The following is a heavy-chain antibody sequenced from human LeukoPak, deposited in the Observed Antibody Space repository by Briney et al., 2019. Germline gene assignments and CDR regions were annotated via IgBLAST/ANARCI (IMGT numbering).Heavy chain of an antibody. V-gene: IGHV4-59*01. CDR2: IYYSGST. Sequence: PSETLSLTCTVSGGSISSYYWSWIRQPPGKGLEWIGYIYYSGSTNYNPSLKSRVTISVDTSKNQFSLKLSSVTAADTAVYYCARVRCISTSCPIDYWGQGTLVTVSS. CDR3: ARVRCISTSCPIDY. CDR1: GGSISSYY. D-gene: IGHD2-2*01. J-gene: IGHJ4*02.